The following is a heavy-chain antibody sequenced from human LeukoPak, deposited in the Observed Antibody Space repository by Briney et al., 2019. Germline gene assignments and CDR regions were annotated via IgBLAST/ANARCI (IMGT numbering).Heavy chain of an antibody. CDR1: GFTVSRNY. D-gene: IGHD1-26*01. CDR2: IYSDGSR. CDR3: ARVKGEGAHFDY. J-gene: IGHJ4*02. Sequence: GGSLRLSCAASGFTVSRNYMSWVRQAPGKGLEWVSVIYSDGSRYYADSVKDRFTISRDNAKKSLYLQMHSLRAEDTAFYHCARVKGEGAHFDYWGQGTLVTVSS. V-gene: IGHV3-53*01.